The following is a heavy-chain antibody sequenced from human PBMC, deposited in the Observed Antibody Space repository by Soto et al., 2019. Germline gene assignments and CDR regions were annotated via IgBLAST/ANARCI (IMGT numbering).Heavy chain of an antibody. CDR2: IYTSGST. J-gene: IGHJ4*02. Sequence: QVQLQESGPGLLKPSETLPLTCTVSGGSISSYYWSWIRQPAGKGLEWIGRIYTSGSTNYNPALKSRVTMSVDTSKNQFSLKLSSVTAADTAVYYCARACSGNSCYDVFDYWGQGTLVTVSS. CDR1: GGSISSYY. D-gene: IGHD2-2*01. CDR3: ARACSGNSCYDVFDY. V-gene: IGHV4-4*07.